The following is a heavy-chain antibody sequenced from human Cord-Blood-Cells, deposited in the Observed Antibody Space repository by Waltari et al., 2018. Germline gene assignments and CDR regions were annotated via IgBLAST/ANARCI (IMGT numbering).Heavy chain of an antibody. D-gene: IGHD2-8*01. J-gene: IGHJ3*02. Sequence: QVQLVQSGAEVKKPGSSVKVSCKASGGTFSSYAISWVRQAPGQGLEWVGGVIPIFGTANSAQKSQGRVTIPADESTSTAYMELSSLRSEDTAVYYCASGYCTNGVCYDAFDIWGQGTMFTVSS. CDR3: ASGYCTNGVCYDAFDI. CDR2: VIPIFGTA. CDR1: GGTFSSYA. V-gene: IGHV1-69*01.